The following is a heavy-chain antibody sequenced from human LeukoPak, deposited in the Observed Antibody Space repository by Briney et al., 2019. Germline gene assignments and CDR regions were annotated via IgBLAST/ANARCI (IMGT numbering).Heavy chain of an antibody. CDR1: GFTVSSNY. CDR3: ARGVVFIAAAGGYYFDY. J-gene: IGHJ4*02. CDR2: IYSGGST. V-gene: IGHV3-53*01. D-gene: IGHD6-13*01. Sequence: GGSLRLSCAASGFTVSSNYMSWVRQAPGKGLEWVSVIYSGGSTYYADSVKGRFTISRDNSKNTLYLQTNSLRAEDTAVYYCARGVVFIAAAGGYYFDYWGQGTLVTVSS.